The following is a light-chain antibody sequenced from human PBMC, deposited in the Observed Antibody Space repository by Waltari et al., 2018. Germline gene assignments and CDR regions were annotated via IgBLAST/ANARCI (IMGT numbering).Light chain of an antibody. V-gene: IGKV5-2*01. CDR3: LQHDNFPWT. J-gene: IGKJ1*01. CDR2: EAS. CDR1: QDIDDD. Sequence: ETTVTQSPAFISATPGDKVTISCKVSQDIDDDINWYQQKPGEAGVFIVQEASTLVPGVSPRFSGSWYGRDFTLTINDVKSEDAAYYFCLQHDNFPWTFGQGTKVEIK.